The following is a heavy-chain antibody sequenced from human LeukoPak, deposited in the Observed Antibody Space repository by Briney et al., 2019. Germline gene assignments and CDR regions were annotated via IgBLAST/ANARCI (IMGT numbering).Heavy chain of an antibody. D-gene: IGHD6-13*01. Sequence: PGGSLRLSCAASGFTFRTYAMSWVRQAPGKGLEWVSAISGSGSSTYYADSVKGRFTISRDNSKNTLYLQMNSLRAEDTAVYYCAKDIVAAAGESNYWGQGTLVTVSS. CDR2: ISGSGSST. J-gene: IGHJ4*02. CDR3: AKDIVAAAGESNY. V-gene: IGHV3-23*01. CDR1: GFTFRTYA.